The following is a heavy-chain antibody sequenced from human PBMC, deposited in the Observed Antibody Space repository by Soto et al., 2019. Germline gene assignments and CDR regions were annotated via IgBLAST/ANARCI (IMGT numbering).Heavy chain of an antibody. CDR1: GGSISSSTYY. D-gene: IGHD6-6*01. Sequence: PSEALSPTCTDSGGSISSSTYYWDWILQPPGKGLEWIGAMYYTGNKNYNPSLESRATMSVDTSKNQFSLKLSSVTPTDTAVYYCARRSSSSLGSLFDPWGRGILVTV. V-gene: IGHV4-39*01. CDR2: MYYTGNK. J-gene: IGHJ5*02. CDR3: ARRSSSSLGSLFDP.